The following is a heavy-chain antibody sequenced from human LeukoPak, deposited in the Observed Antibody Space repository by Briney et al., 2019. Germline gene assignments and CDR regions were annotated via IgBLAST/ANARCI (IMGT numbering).Heavy chain of an antibody. D-gene: IGHD2-15*01. CDR3: AQQLGYCSDGSCYFTY. J-gene: IGHJ4*02. V-gene: IGHV3-30*07. CDR2: ITYDGAFDGGKT. CDR1: GLSLSNYP. Sequence: GGSLRLSCEASGLSLSNYPMHWVRQAPGKGLEWITLITYDGAFDGGKTYYADSVKGRFTISRDNSKNTLYLQMNSLRAEDTAVYYCAQQLGYCSDGSCYFTYWGQGTLVTVSS.